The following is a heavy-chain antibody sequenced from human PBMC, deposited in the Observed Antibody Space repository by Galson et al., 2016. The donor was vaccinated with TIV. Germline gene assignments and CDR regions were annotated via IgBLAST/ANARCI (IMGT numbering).Heavy chain of an antibody. V-gene: IGHV4-39*01. D-gene: IGHD4-23*01. Sequence: SETLSLTCAVSGGSIITYGYCWAWIRQPPGKGLEWLATNCFTGNAYYNPSLMSRVTLSLDTPASQFALELSSVTAADRGLYYCARRRGNSVYFDYWGQGTLVTVSS. CDR1: GGSIITYGYC. CDR2: NCFTGNA. J-gene: IGHJ4*02. CDR3: ARRRGNSVYFDY.